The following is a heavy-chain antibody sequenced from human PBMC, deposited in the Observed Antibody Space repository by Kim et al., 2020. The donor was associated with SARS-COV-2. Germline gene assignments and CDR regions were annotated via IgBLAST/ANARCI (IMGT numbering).Heavy chain of an antibody. V-gene: IGHV7-4-1*02. CDR2: INTDTGNP. Sequence: ASVKVSCKASGYTFTNNAISWVRQAPGQGLEWMGWINTDTGNPTYAQAFTRRFVFSVDTSVTTAYLQISSLEAEDTALYYCARVIWGTYRCTDYWGQGTLVTVAS. J-gene: IGHJ4*02. D-gene: IGHD3-16*02. CDR1: GYTFTNNA. CDR3: ARVIWGTYRCTDY.